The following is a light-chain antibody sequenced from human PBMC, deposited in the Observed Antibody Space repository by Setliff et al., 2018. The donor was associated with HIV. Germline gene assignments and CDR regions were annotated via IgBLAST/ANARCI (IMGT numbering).Light chain of an antibody. CDR3: CSYAYSNSCV. CDR2: DFT. Sequence: QSALTQPASVSGSPGQSITIPCTGTSSHIGGYNSVSWYQQHPDQAPKLRIYDFTKRPSGVSNRFSGSKSGNTASLTISGLQAEDEADYYCCSYAYSNSCVVGTGTKVTGL. CDR1: SSHIGGYNS. V-gene: IGLV2-23*02. J-gene: IGLJ1*01.